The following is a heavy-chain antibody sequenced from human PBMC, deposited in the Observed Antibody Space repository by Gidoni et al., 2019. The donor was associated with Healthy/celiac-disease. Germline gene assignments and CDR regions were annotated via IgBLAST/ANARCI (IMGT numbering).Heavy chain of an antibody. V-gene: IGHV4-34*01. CDR3: ARRRGYDFWSGYPYFDY. CDR2: INHSGST. J-gene: IGHJ4*02. Sequence: QVQPQQWGAGLLKPSETLSLTCAVYGGSFSGYYWSWIRQPPGKGLEWIGEINHSGSTNYNPSLKSRVTISVDTSKNQFSLKLSSVTAADTAVYYCARRRGYDFWSGYPYFDYWGQGTLVTVSS. D-gene: IGHD3-3*01. CDR1: GGSFSGYY.